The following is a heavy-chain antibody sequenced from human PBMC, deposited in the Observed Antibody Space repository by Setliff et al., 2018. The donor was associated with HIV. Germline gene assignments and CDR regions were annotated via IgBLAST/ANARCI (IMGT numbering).Heavy chain of an antibody. J-gene: IGHJ4*02. D-gene: IGHD3-22*01. Sequence: LSLTCTVSGGSISSGSYYWSWIRQPAGKGLEWIGHIYTSGSTNYNPSLKSRVTISVDTSKNQFSLKLSSVPAADTAVYYCARGGPYYYDSSGYSLGYWGQGTLVTVSS. CDR3: ARGGPYYYDSSGYSLGY. V-gene: IGHV4-61*09. CDR1: GGSISSGSYY. CDR2: IYTSGST.